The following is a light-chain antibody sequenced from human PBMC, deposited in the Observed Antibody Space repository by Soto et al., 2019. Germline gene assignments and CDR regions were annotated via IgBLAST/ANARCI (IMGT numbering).Light chain of an antibody. J-gene: IGKJ5*01. CDR1: QSISSY. Sequence: DIQMTQSPSSLSASVGDRVTITCRASQSISSYLNWYQQKPGKAPKLLIYAASSLQSGVPSRFSGSGSGTDFTLTISSLQPEDFGTYYCQQTYSTPITFGQGTRLE. CDR2: AAS. CDR3: QQTYSTPIT. V-gene: IGKV1-39*01.